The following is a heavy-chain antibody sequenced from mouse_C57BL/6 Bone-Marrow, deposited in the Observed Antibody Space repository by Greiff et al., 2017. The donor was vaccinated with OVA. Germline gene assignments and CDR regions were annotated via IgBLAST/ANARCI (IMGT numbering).Heavy chain of an antibody. Sequence: EVKLVESGAELVRPGASVKLSCTASGFNIKDDYMHWVKQRPEQGLEWIGWIDPENGDTAYASKFQGKATITADTSSNTAYLQLSSLTSEDTAVYYCTNYGMDYWGQGTSVTVSS. CDR2: IDPENGDT. J-gene: IGHJ4*01. V-gene: IGHV14-4*01. CDR1: GFNIKDDY. CDR3: TNYGMDY.